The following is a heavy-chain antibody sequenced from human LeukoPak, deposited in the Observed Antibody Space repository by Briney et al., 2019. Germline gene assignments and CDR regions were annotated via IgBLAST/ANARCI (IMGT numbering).Heavy chain of an antibody. CDR1: GGSINSY. J-gene: IGHJ5*02. V-gene: IGHV4-4*07. Sequence: SETLSLTCTVSGGSINSYWSWIRQPAGKGLEGIGRISGSGTITYNPALQSRLSISIDTSKNQFSLKLLSVTAADTAVYYCARDSGTTGEVTFDPWGQGTLVTVSS. CDR3: ARDSGTTGEVTFDP. D-gene: IGHD3-10*01. CDR2: ISGSGTI.